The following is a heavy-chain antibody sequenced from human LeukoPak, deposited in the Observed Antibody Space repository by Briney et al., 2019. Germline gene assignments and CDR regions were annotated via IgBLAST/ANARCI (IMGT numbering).Heavy chain of an antibody. J-gene: IGHJ4*02. D-gene: IGHD3-10*01. V-gene: IGHV3-9*01. Sequence: PGRSLRLSCAASGFTFDDYAMHWVRQAPGKGLEWVSGISWNSGSIGYADSVKGRFTIFRDNAKNSLYLQMNSLRAEDTALYYCAKGSGSYYKRIIFDYWGQGTLVTVSS. CDR1: GFTFDDYA. CDR2: ISWNSGSI. CDR3: AKGSGSYYKRIIFDY.